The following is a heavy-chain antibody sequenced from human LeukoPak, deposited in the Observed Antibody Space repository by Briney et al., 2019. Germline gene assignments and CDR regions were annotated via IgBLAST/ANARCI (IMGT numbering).Heavy chain of an antibody. CDR3: AKGTIGYCSGGSCPD. D-gene: IGHD2-15*01. V-gene: IGHV3-30-3*01. J-gene: IGHJ4*02. CDR2: ISYDGSNK. CDR1: GFTFSSYA. Sequence: GGSLRLSCAASGFTFSSYAMHWVRQAPGKGLEWVAVISYDGSNKYYADSVKGRFTISRDNSKNTLYLQMNSLRAEDTALYYCAKGTIGYCSGGSCPDWGQGTLVTVSS.